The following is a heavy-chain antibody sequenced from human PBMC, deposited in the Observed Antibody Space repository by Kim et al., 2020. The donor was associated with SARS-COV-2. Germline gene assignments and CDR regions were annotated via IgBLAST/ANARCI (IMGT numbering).Heavy chain of an antibody. CDR2: IWYDGSNK. CDR1: GFTFSSYG. Sequence: GGSLRLSCAASGFTFSSYGMHWVRQAPGKGLEWVAVIWYDGSNKYYADSVKGRFTISRDNSKNTLYLQMNSLRAEDTAVYYCARDRGFGGYSYGAAYSQAFSFDYWGQGTLVTVSS. V-gene: IGHV3-33*08. D-gene: IGHD5-18*01. J-gene: IGHJ4*02. CDR3: ARDRGFGGYSYGAAYSQAFSFDY.